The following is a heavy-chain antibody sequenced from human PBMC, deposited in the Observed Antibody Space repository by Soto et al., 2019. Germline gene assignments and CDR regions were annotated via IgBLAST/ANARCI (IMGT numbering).Heavy chain of an antibody. CDR3: AKDQDNTDYYWIFDL. J-gene: IGHJ2*01. D-gene: IGHD4-17*01. CDR1: GFNFRKFA. V-gene: IGHV3-23*04. CDR2: MSERSGPP. Sequence: ELHLVESGGGLGQPGGSLRLSCAASGFNFRKFAMSWVRQAPGKGLEWVSGMSERSGPPLYADSVKGRFTISRDNSKSTLYLEMNNLRPEDTAVYYCAKDQDNTDYYWIFDLWGRGTPVTVSS.